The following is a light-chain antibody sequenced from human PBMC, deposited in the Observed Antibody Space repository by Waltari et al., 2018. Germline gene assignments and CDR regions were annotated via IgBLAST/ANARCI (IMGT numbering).Light chain of an antibody. CDR1: QSIRSNN. CDR3: QQFGTSPL. V-gene: IGKV3-20*01. J-gene: IGKJ1*01. Sequence: EIVLTQSPGTLSLSPGERATLSCRASQSIRSNNLAWYQQKPGQAPRLLIYGASTRATGIPARFGGRGSGTDFTLTISSLEPEDFAVYFCQQFGTSPLFGQGTKVEIK. CDR2: GAS.